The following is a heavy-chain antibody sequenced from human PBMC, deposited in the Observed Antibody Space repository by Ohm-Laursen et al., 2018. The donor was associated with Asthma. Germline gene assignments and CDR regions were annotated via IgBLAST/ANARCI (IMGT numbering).Heavy chain of an antibody. CDR3: ARGTDTVEMKLGY. CDR2: ITSDGSWT. D-gene: IGHD5-24*01. J-gene: IGHJ4*02. CDR1: GFTFRSYA. V-gene: IGHV3-30-3*01. Sequence: SFRLSCAASGFTFRSYAMHWVHQAPGKGLEWVSIITSDGSWTSYADSVKGRFTISRDNAKNSLYLQMNSLRAEDTAVYYCARGTDTVEMKLGYWGQGTLVTVSS.